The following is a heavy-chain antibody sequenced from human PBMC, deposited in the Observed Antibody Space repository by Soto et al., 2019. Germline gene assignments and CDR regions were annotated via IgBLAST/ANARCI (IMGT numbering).Heavy chain of an antibody. Sequence: GVSLRLSGAASGFTVSSNYMSWVRQAPGKGLEWVSVIYSGGSTYCADSVKGRFTISRDNSKTTLYLQMNSLRAEDTAVYYCARVLHGGVWGQGTTVTV. J-gene: IGHJ6*01. V-gene: IGHV3-53*01. D-gene: IGHD3-16*01. CDR1: GFTVSSNY. CDR3: ARVLHGGV. CDR2: IYSGGST.